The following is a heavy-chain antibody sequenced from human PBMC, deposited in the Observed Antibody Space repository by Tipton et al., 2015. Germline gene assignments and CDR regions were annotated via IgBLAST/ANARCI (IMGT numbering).Heavy chain of an antibody. CDR2: ISVSGGAT. D-gene: IGHD1-26*01. CDR1: GFTFSTYA. V-gene: IGHV3-23*01. J-gene: IGHJ4*02. Sequence: GSLRLSCAASGFTFSTYAMSWVRQAPGKGLEWVSAISVSGGATYYADSVKGRFTISRDNSKNTLYLQMNSLSAEDTALYYCAKDNPGATRTLGYWGQGTLVTVSS. CDR3: AKDNPGATRTLGY.